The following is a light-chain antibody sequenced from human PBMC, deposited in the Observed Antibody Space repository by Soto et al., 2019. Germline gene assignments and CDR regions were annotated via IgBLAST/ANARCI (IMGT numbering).Light chain of an antibody. Sequence: LTQPHSVSESPGKTVIISCTGSSGSIASNYVQWYQQRPGSAPTTVIYEDNQRPSGVPDRFSGSIDSSSNSASLTISGLKNEDEADYYCQSFDGSTVVFGGGTDLTVL. V-gene: IGLV6-57*02. CDR1: SGSIASNY. CDR2: EDN. J-gene: IGLJ2*01. CDR3: QSFDGSTVV.